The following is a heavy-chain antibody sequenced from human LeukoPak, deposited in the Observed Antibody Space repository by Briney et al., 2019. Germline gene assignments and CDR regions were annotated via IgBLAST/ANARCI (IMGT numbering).Heavy chain of an antibody. CDR2: IYYSGRT. V-gene: IGHV4-59*08. Sequence: SETLSLTCAVYGGSFSGYYWSWIRLPPGKGLEWIGYIYYSGRTKYNRSLKSRGTISVDTSKNQFSLKLSSVTAADTAVYYCARHTLDTGYYFDYWGQGTLVTVSS. CDR1: GGSFSGYY. D-gene: IGHD5-18*01. CDR3: ARHTLDTGYYFDY. J-gene: IGHJ4*02.